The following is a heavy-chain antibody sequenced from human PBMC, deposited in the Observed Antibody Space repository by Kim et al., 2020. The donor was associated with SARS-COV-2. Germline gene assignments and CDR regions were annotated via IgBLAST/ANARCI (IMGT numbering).Heavy chain of an antibody. D-gene: IGHD3-10*01. Sequence: SETLSLTCAVYGGSFSGYYWSWIRQPPAKGLEWIGEINHSGSTNYNRSLNSRVTISVDTSKNQFSLKLSSVTAADTAVYYCAARDSGSSPYNWFDPWGQGTLVTVSS. V-gene: IGHV4-34*01. CDR2: INHSGST. J-gene: IGHJ5*02. CDR3: AARDSGSSPYNWFDP. CDR1: GGSFSGYY.